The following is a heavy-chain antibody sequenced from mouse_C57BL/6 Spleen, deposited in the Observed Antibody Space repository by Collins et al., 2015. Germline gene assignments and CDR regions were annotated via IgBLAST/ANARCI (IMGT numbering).Heavy chain of an antibody. V-gene: IGHV1-59*01. Sequence: QVQLQQPGAELVRPGTSVKLSCKASGYTFTSYWMHWVKQRPGQGLEWIGVIDPSDSYTNYNQKFKGKATLTVDTSSSTAYMQLSSLTSEDSAVYFCARDISGDWGQGTLVTVSA. D-gene: IGHD3-2*02. CDR1: GYTFTSYW. J-gene: IGHJ3*01. CDR2: IDPSDSYT. CDR3: ARDISGD.